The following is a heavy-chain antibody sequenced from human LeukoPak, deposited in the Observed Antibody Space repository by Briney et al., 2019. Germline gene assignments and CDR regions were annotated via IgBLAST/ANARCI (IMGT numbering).Heavy chain of an antibody. Sequence: SETLSLTCAVYGGSFSGYYWSWIRQPPGKGLEWIGEINHSGSTNYNPSLKSRVTISVDTSKNQFSLKLSSVTAADTAVYYCARGRRVVVPAALLHWVYYYGMDVWGQGTTVTVSS. J-gene: IGHJ6*02. CDR1: GGSFSGYY. CDR2: INHSGST. V-gene: IGHV4-34*01. D-gene: IGHD2-2*01. CDR3: ARGRRVVVPAALLHWVYYYGMDV.